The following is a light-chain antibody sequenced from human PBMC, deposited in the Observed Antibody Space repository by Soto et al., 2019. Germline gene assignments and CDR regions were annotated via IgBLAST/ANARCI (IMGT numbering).Light chain of an antibody. J-gene: IGKJ1*01. Sequence: DIQMTQSPSSLSASVGDRVTITCRASQGISNYLAWYQQKPGKVPKLLIYAASTLQSGVPSRFSGSGSGTDFTLTISSLQPEDVATYYCQKYKETFGQWTKVEIK. CDR2: AAS. V-gene: IGKV1-27*01. CDR3: QKYKET. CDR1: QGISNY.